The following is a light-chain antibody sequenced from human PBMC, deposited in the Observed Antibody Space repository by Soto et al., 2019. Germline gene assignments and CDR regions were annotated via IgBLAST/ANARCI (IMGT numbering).Light chain of an antibody. V-gene: IGKV1-12*01. Sequence: DIQMTQSPSFVSVSVGERVTITCRASQGISSWLAWYQHKPGSAPKLLLHAASSLESGVPSRFSGSGSGTDFTLTISSLQSEDFATYYCQQTTSFPITFGGGTKVEIK. CDR3: QQTTSFPIT. CDR1: QGISSW. CDR2: AAS. J-gene: IGKJ4*01.